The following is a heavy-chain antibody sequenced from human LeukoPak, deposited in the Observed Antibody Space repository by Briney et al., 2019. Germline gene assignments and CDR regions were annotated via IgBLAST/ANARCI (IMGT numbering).Heavy chain of an antibody. V-gene: IGHV3-23*01. CDR3: ATDGAGFDT. J-gene: IGHJ5*02. Sequence: GGSLRLSCAASGFTFNSYAMYWVRQAPGKGLEWISGIFGSGGSPHYADSVKGRFTISRDNAKKSLYLEMNNLRAEDTAVYYCATDGAGFDTWGQGVLVTVSS. CDR2: IFGSGGSP. CDR1: GFTFNSYA.